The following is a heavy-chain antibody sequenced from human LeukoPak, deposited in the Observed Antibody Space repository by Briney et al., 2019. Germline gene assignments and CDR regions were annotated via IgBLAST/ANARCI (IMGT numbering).Heavy chain of an antibody. D-gene: IGHD3-10*01. V-gene: IGHV5-51*01. Sequence: GESLKISCKGSGYNFANYWIGWVRQVPGKGLEWMGTIYPGDSDTRYSPSFQGQVTISADKSISTVYLQWSSLKASDTAMYYCARQSRDGSKTRGYYFDYWGQGTLVTVSS. J-gene: IGHJ4*02. CDR3: ARQSRDGSKTRGYYFDY. CDR2: IYPGDSDT. CDR1: GYNFANYW.